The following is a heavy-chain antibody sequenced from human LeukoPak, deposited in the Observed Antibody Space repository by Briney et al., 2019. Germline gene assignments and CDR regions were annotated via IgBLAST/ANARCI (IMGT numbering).Heavy chain of an antibody. CDR3: ARDSAYCCSSPVDY. CDR1: GCTISRAY. CDR2: IYYTGST. V-gene: IGHV4-59*12. Sequence: SETLSLTCSVSGCTISRAYRSWIRQPPGKGLEWIGYIYYTGSTNYNPSLKSRVTMFVDMSKNQYSLRLSSVTAADTAVYYCARDSAYCCSSPVDYWGQGTLVTVSS. D-gene: IGHD6-6*01. J-gene: IGHJ4*02.